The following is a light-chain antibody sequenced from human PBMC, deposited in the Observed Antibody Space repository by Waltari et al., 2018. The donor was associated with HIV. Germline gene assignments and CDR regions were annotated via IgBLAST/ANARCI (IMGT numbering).Light chain of an antibody. CDR2: TAT. CDR1: QNIKNY. Sequence: IQMTQSPSSLSASIGDRVTIACRTSQNIKNYLNWYQQKPGKAPKILIYTATSLQSGVSARVNGSGSGTDFTLTITDLQPEDFAIYFCQQSYSSPTFGPGTTVDVK. CDR3: QQSYSSPT. V-gene: IGKV1-39*01. J-gene: IGKJ3*01.